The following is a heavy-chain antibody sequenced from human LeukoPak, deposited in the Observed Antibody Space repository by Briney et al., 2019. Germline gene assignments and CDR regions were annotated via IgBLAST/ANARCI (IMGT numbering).Heavy chain of an antibody. Sequence: KAGRSLRLSCAASAFTFRISSINWVSQAPGKGLEWVSSISSSSSYIYYADSVKGRFTISRDNAKNSLYLQMNSLRAEDTAVYYCARVEDIVVVPAAIDYWGQGTLVTVSS. CDR1: AFTFRISS. D-gene: IGHD2-2*01. CDR2: ISSSSSYI. V-gene: IGHV3-21*01. CDR3: ARVEDIVVVPAAIDY. J-gene: IGHJ4*02.